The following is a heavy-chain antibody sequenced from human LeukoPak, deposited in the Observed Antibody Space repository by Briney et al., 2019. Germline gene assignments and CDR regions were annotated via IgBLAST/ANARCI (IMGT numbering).Heavy chain of an antibody. CDR1: GGSISSYY. Sequence: PSETLSLTCTVSGGSISSYYWSWIRQPPGKGLEWIGYIYYSGSTNYNPSLKSQVTISVDTSKNQFSLKLSSVTAADTAVYYCARDRGYSYGSLQAFDYWGQGTLVTVSS. CDR2: IYYSGST. CDR3: ARDRGYSYGSLQAFDY. D-gene: IGHD5-18*01. J-gene: IGHJ4*02. V-gene: IGHV4-59*01.